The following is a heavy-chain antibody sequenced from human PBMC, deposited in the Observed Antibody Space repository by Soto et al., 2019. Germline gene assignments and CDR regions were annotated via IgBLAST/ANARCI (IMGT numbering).Heavy chain of an antibody. J-gene: IGHJ2*01. D-gene: IGHD3-22*01. V-gene: IGHV4-34*01. CDR2: INHSGST. Sequence: SETLSLTCAVYGGSFSGYYWSWIRQPPGKGLEWIGEINHSGSTNYNPSLKSRVTISVDTSKNQFSLKLSSVTAADTAIYYCARMSYYYDKWYFDLWGRGTLVTVS. CDR3: ARMSYYYDKWYFDL. CDR1: GGSFSGYY.